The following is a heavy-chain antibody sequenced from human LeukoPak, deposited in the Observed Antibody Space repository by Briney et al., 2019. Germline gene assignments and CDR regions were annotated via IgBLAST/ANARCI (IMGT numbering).Heavy chain of an antibody. V-gene: IGHV3-30*02. Sequence: PGGSLRLSCAASGFTFSSYGMHWVRQAPGKGLEWVAFIRYDGSNKYYADSVKGRFTISRDNSKNTLYLQMNSLRAEDTAVYYCAKSGEIVPAAIKKVKDAFDIWGQGTMVTVSS. CDR2: IRYDGSNK. CDR3: AKSGEIVPAAIKKVKDAFDI. J-gene: IGHJ3*02. CDR1: GFTFSSYG. D-gene: IGHD2-2*02.